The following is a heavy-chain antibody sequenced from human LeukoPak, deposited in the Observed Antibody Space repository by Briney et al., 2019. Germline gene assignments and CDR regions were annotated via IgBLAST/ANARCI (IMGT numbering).Heavy chain of an antibody. CDR2: IRYDGSNK. Sequence: PGGSLRLSCAASGFTFTTYWMSWVRQAPGKGLEWVAFIRYDGSNKYFADSVKGRFTISRDSSKNTLYLQMNSLRAEDTAVYYCARETYYGSDHFDYWGQGTLVTVSS. V-gene: IGHV3-30*02. J-gene: IGHJ4*02. CDR3: ARETYYGSDHFDY. D-gene: IGHD3-10*01. CDR1: GFTFTTYW.